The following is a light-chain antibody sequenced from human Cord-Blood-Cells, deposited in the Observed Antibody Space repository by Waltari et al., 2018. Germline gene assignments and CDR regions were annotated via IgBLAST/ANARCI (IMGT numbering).Light chain of an antibody. CDR1: SSDVGGYNY. CDR3: SSYTSSSTLV. Sequence: QSALTQPASVSGSPGQSITISCTGTSSDVGGYNYVSWYQHHPGKAPKLMIYDVSNRPSVVSNRFSGSKSGNTASLTISGLQAEDEADYYCSSYTSSSTLVFGGGTKLTVL. V-gene: IGLV2-14*03. CDR2: DVS. J-gene: IGLJ3*02.